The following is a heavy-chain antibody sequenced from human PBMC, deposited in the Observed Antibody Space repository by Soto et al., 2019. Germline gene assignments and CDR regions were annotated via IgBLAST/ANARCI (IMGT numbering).Heavy chain of an antibody. V-gene: IGHV3-23*01. CDR1: GFAFSTHA. CDR2: FSGSGGNI. Sequence: GGSLRLSCVASGFAFSTHAMSWVRQAPGKGLEWVSTFSGSGGNIYYAESVKGRLTISRDDSNSTLYLQMNSLRAEDTAVYYCARAVTQYFDSWGQGSLVTVSS. D-gene: IGHD4-4*01. CDR3: ARAVTQYFDS. J-gene: IGHJ4*02.